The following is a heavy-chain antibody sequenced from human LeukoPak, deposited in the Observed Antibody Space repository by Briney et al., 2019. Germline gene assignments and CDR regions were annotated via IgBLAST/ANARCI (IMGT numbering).Heavy chain of an antibody. V-gene: IGHV1-69*01. Sequence: GSSVKVSCKASGGTFSSYAISWVRQAPGQGLEWMGGIIPIFGTANYAQKFQGRVTITADESTSTAYMELSSLRSEDTAVYYCARVYSSSWYFGFHYFDYWGQGTLVTVSS. CDR3: ARVYSSSWYFGFHYFDY. CDR2: IIPIFGTA. J-gene: IGHJ4*02. CDR1: GGTFSSYA. D-gene: IGHD6-13*01.